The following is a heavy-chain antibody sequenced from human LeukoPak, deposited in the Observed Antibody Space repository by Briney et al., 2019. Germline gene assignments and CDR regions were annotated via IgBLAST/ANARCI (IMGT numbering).Heavy chain of an antibody. CDR3: ARLIRITIFGVVSPGAFDI. Sequence: GASVKVSCKASGYTFTGYYMHWVRQAPGQGLEWMGWINPNSGGTNYAQKFQGRVTMTRDTSISTAYMELSRLRSDDTAVYYCARLIRITIFGVVSPGAFDIWGQGTMVTVSS. D-gene: IGHD3-3*01. V-gene: IGHV1-2*02. CDR1: GYTFTGYY. CDR2: INPNSGGT. J-gene: IGHJ3*02.